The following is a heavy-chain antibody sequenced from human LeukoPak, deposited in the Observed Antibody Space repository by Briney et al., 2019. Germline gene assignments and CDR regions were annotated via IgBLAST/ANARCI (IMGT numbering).Heavy chain of an antibody. D-gene: IGHD2-15*01. CDR3: ARDHRKRRYCSGGSCYPGDYYFDY. Sequence: PGRSLRLSCAASGFTFSSYTMHWVRQAPGKGLEWVAVISYDGSNKYYADSVKGRFTISRDNSKNTLYLQMNSLRGEDTAVYYCARDHRKRRYCSGGSCYPGDYYFDYWGQGTLVTVSS. CDR1: GFTFSSYT. J-gene: IGHJ4*02. CDR2: ISYDGSNK. V-gene: IGHV3-30-3*01.